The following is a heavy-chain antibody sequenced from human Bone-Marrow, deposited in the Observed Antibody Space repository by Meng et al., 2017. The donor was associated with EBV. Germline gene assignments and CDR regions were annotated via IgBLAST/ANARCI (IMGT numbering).Heavy chain of an antibody. D-gene: IGHD6-13*01. Sequence: QLERQKSGPGLGTPLGTLSLPCAVSGGSISSSNWWSWVRQPPGKGLEWIGESYPSGSTNYNPSLKRRVTISVDKSKNQFSLKLSSVTAADTAVYYCASLAAAGPPFDYWGQGTLVTVSS. CDR2: SYPSGST. J-gene: IGHJ4*02. CDR1: GGSISSSNW. V-gene: IGHV4-4*02. CDR3: ASLAAAGPPFDY.